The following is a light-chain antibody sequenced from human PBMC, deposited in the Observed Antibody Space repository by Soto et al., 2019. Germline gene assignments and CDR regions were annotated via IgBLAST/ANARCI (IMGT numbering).Light chain of an antibody. Sequence: EIVLTQSPATLSLSPGERANLSCRASQSVSSYLASYQQKPGQAPRLLIYDASNRATGIPARFSGSGSGTDFTRPISRLEPEEFAVYYCQQRSILPITFGQGTRLEIK. CDR2: DAS. CDR3: QQRSILPIT. CDR1: QSVSSY. J-gene: IGKJ5*01. V-gene: IGKV3-11*01.